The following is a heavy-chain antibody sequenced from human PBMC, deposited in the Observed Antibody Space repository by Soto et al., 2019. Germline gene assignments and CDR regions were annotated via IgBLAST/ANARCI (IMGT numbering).Heavy chain of an antibody. J-gene: IGHJ4*02. CDR2: IYYSGFT. Sequence: SETLSLTCTVSGGSITSGGYYWSWIRQHPGKGLEWIGYIYYSGFTYYNPSLKSRVTISVDTSKNQFSLKLSSVTAADTAVYYCARTPYDILTDYYFDYWGQGTLVTVSS. V-gene: IGHV4-31*03. CDR1: GGSITSGGYY. D-gene: IGHD3-9*01. CDR3: ARTPYDILTDYYFDY.